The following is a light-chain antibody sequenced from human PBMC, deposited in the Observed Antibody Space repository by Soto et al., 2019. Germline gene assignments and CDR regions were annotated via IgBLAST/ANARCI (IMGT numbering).Light chain of an antibody. CDR2: DVS. J-gene: IGLJ1*01. Sequence: QSALTQPASVSGSPGQSITISCTGTSSGVGGYNYVSWYQQHPGKAPKLMIYDVSNRPSGVSNRFSGSKSANTASLTISGLQAEDEADYYCSSYTSSSTRVFGTGTKVTVL. V-gene: IGLV2-14*01. CDR3: SSYTSSSTRV. CDR1: SSGVGGYNY.